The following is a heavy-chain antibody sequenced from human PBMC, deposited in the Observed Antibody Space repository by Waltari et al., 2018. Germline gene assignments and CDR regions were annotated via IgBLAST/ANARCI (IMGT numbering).Heavy chain of an antibody. CDR2: IWYDGSNK. CDR1: GFTFSSYG. CDR3: ARDSGGWSPDQAADY. V-gene: IGHV3-33*01. J-gene: IGHJ4*02. Sequence: QVQLVESGGGVVQPGRSLRLSCAASGFTFSSYGMHWVRQAPGKGLEWVAVIWYDGSNKYYADSVKGRFTISRDNSKNTLYLQMNSLRAEDTAVYYCARDSGGWSPDQAADYWGQGTLVTVSS. D-gene: IGHD2-15*01.